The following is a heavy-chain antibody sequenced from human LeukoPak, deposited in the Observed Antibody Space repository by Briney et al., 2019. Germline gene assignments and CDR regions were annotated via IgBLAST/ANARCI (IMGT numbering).Heavy chain of an antibody. J-gene: IGHJ4*02. CDR3: ARDQGPYSSGWYLNIDY. CDR1: GFTFSSYV. CDR2: ISGSGGGT. Sequence: GGSLRLSCAASGFTFSSYVMSWVRQAPGEGLEWVSAISGSGGGTYYADSVKGRFTISRDNSKNTLYLQMNSLRAEDTAVYYCARDQGPYSSGWYLNIDYWGQGTLVTVSS. V-gene: IGHV3-23*01. D-gene: IGHD6-19*01.